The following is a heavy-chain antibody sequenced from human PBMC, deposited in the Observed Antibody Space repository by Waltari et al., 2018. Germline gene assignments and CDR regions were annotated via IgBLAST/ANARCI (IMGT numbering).Heavy chain of an antibody. D-gene: IGHD6-6*01. CDR2: NKWDGGFT. Sequence: EVQLVESGGSLVRPGGCLRLSCAASGFTVDDYGMNWVRQVPGKGLEWVAGNKWDGGFTAYVDSVKGRFTISRDNAKNSVYLQMNSLRSEDTALYYCAKSGNLAARPHFDFWGQGTRVTVSS. CDR3: AKSGNLAARPHFDF. CDR1: GFTVDDYG. V-gene: IGHV3-20*04. J-gene: IGHJ4*02.